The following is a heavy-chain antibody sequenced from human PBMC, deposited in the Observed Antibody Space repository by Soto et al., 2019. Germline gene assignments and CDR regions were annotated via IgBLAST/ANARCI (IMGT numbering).Heavy chain of an antibody. Sequence: QVQLQESGPGLVKPSQTLSLTCTVSGGSISSGGYYWSWIRQHPGKGLEWIGYIYYSGSTYYNPSLKSXXTXSXVTSKNQFSLKLSSVTAADTAVYYCASRRGYSGLKPWGQGTLVTVSS. V-gene: IGHV4-31*03. CDR2: IYYSGST. J-gene: IGHJ5*02. D-gene: IGHD5-12*01. CDR1: GGSISSGGYY. CDR3: ASRRGYSGLKP.